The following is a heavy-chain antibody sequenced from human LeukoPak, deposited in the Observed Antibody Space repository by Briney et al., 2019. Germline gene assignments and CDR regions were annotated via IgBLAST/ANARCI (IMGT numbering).Heavy chain of an antibody. V-gene: IGHV4-39*01. CDR2: IYYSGST. Sequence: SETLSLTCTVSGGSISSSTYYWGWIRQPPGKGLEWIGSIYYSGSTSYNPSLKSRVTISVDTSENQFSLKLDSVTAADTAVYYCARNASDSGTSYFDDWGQGTLVTVSS. J-gene: IGHJ4*02. CDR1: GGSISSSTYY. CDR3: ARNASDSGTSYFDD. D-gene: IGHD1-26*01.